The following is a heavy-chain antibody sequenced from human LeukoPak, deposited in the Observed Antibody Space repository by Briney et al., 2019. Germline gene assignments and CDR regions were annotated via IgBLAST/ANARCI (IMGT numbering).Heavy chain of an antibody. CDR1: GYTFTSYG. J-gene: IGHJ5*02. CDR3: ARVELRWSGQLLFGKKNWFDP. Sequence: ASVKVSCKASGYTFTSYGISWVRQAPGQGLEWMGWISAYNGNTHYARKFQGRVTMSTDTATSTAYMELRSLTSDDTAVYYCARVELRWSGQLLFGKKNWFDPWGQGTLVTVSS. D-gene: IGHD3-10*01. CDR2: ISAYNGNT. V-gene: IGHV1-18*01.